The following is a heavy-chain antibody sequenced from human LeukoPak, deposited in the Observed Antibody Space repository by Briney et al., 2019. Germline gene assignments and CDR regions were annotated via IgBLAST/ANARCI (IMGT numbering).Heavy chain of an antibody. Sequence: SETLSLTCTVSGGSISSSSYYWGWIRQPPGKGLEWIGSIYYSGSTYYNPSLKNRVTISVDTSKNQFSLKLSSVTAADTAVYYCARHPVVAATPYYFDYWGQGTLVTVSS. CDR1: GGSISSSSYY. D-gene: IGHD2-15*01. V-gene: IGHV4-39*01. CDR2: IYYSGST. J-gene: IGHJ4*02. CDR3: ARHPVVAATPYYFDY.